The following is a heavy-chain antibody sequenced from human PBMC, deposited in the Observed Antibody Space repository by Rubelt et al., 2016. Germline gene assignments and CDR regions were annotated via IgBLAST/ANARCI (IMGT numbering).Heavy chain of an antibody. CDR1: GYTFTSYY. CDR2: IHPSGGST. D-gene: IGHD2-21*01. Sequence: QVQLVQSGAEVKKPGASVKVSCKASGYTFTSYYMHWVRQAPGQGLEWMGIIHPSGGSTSYDQKFQGRVTLTRETSAGTAYMGLRSLRSDDTSVYYCAREVMAISDYWGQGTLVTVSS. CDR3: AREVMAISDY. J-gene: IGHJ4*02. V-gene: IGHV1-46*01.